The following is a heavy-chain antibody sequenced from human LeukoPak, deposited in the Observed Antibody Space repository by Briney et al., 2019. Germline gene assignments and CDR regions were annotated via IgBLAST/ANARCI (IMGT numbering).Heavy chain of an antibody. J-gene: IGHJ4*02. CDR3: AKDLVIPYYYDSSGPWDY. Sequence: PGGSLRLSCVGSTFIFGSYSMNWVRQAPGKGLEWVSAISGSGGSTYYADSVKGRFTISRNNSKNTLYLQMNSLRAEDTAVYYCAKDLVIPYYYDSSGPWDYWGQGTLVTVSS. CDR1: TFIFGSYS. V-gene: IGHV3-23*01. CDR2: ISGSGGST. D-gene: IGHD3-22*01.